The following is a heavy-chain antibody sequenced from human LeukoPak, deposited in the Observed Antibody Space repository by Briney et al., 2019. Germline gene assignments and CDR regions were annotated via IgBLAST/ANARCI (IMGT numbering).Heavy chain of an antibody. Sequence: GGSLRLSCAASGFTFSSYAMHWVRQAPGKGLEWVAVIWYDGSNKYYADSVKGRFTISRDNSKNTLYLQMNSLRAEDTAVYYCARSGVLLWFGELSPPDYWGQGTLVTVSS. CDR3: ARSGVLLWFGELSPPDY. D-gene: IGHD3-10*01. J-gene: IGHJ4*02. CDR1: GFTFSSYA. V-gene: IGHV3-33*08. CDR2: IWYDGSNK.